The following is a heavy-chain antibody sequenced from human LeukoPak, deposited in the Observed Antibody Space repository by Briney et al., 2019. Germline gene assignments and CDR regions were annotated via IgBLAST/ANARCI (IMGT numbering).Heavy chain of an antibody. D-gene: IGHD3-22*01. Sequence: PSETLSLTCAVYGGSFSGYYWSWIRQPPGKGLEWIGEFNHSGSTNYNPSLKSRVTISVDTSKNQFSLKLSSVTAADTAVYYCARGSRSLYYYDSSGYYGNAFDIWGQGTMVTVSS. CDR2: FNHSGST. CDR1: GGSFSGYY. J-gene: IGHJ3*02. V-gene: IGHV4-34*01. CDR3: ARGSRSLYYYDSSGYYGNAFDI.